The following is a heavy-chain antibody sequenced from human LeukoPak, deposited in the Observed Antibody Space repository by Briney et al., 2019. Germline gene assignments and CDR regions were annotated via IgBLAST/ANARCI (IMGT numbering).Heavy chain of an antibody. Sequence: ASVKVSCKASGYTFTSYDINWVRQATGQGLEWMGWMNPSSGNTGYAQKLQGRVTMTTDTSTSTAYMELRSLRSDDTAVYYCARDRGYSSSWDFDYWGQGTLVTVSS. CDR3: ARDRGYSSSWDFDY. CDR2: MNPSSGNT. V-gene: IGHV1-8*01. D-gene: IGHD6-13*01. CDR1: GYTFTSYD. J-gene: IGHJ4*02.